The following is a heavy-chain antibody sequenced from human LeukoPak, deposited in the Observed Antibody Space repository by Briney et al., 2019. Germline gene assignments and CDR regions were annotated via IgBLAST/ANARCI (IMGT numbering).Heavy chain of an antibody. D-gene: IGHD3-22*01. CDR3: ARGPDPYYYDSSGQGLDY. CDR2: ISYDGSNK. V-gene: IGHV3-30-3*01. J-gene: IGHJ4*02. Sequence: GGSLRLSCAASGFTFSSHAMSWVRQAPGKGLEWVAVISYDGSNKYYADSVKGRFTISRDNSKSTLYLQMNSLRAEDTAVYYCARGPDPYYYDSSGQGLDYWGQGTLVTVSS. CDR1: GFTFSSHA.